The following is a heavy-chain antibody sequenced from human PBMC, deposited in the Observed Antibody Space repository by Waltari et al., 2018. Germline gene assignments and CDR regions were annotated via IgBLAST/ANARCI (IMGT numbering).Heavy chain of an antibody. V-gene: IGHV4-39*07. CDR3: ARESGDSFTLFAVTNWYFDL. Sequence: QLQLQESGPGLVKPSETLSLTCTVSGGSISSSSYYWGWIRQPPGKGLEWIGSIYYSGSTYYNPSLKSRVTISVDTSKNQFSLKLSSVTAADTAVYYCARESGDSFTLFAVTNWYFDLWGRGTLVTVSS. CDR2: IYYSGST. CDR1: GGSISSSSYY. J-gene: IGHJ2*01. D-gene: IGHD4-17*01.